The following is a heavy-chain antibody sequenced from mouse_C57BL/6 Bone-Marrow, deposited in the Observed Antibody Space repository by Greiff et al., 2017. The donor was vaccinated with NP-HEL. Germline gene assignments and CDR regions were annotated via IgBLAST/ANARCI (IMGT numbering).Heavy chain of an antibody. Sequence: EVQLVESEGGLVQPGSSMKLSCTASGFTFSDYYMAWVRQVPETGLEWVANINYDGSSTYYLDSLKSRFIISRDNAKNILYLQMSSLKSEDTATYYCARDLVWYFDVWGTGTTVTVSS. J-gene: IGHJ1*03. CDR3: ARDLVWYFDV. CDR2: INYDGSST. V-gene: IGHV5-16*01. CDR1: GFTFSDYY.